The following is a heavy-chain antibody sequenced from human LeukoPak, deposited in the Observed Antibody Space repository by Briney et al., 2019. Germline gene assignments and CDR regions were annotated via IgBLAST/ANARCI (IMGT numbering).Heavy chain of an antibody. V-gene: IGHV3-23*01. CDR1: GFTFSSYA. CDR3: AKDYCSSTTCFFDY. CDR2: ISGSGGST. D-gene: IGHD2-2*01. J-gene: IGHJ4*02. Sequence: PGGSLRLSCAASGFTFSSYAMTWVRQAPGKGLEWVSTISGSGGSTYYADSVKGRFTISRDNSKNTLCLQMNSLRAEDTAVYYCAKDYCSSTTCFFDYWGQGSLATVSS.